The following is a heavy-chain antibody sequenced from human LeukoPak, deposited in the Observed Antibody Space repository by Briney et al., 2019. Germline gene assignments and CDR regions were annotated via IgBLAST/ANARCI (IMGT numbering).Heavy chain of an antibody. D-gene: IGHD4-17*01. V-gene: IGHV4-30-2*01. CDR3: TTYHDYGDNRVDY. Sequence: SETVSLTCAVSSGFISSGGYSWSWIRQPPGKGLEWVGYIHHGGTSCSSPSLKSRVAISVDRSNNQFSLSLSSMTAADTAVYYCTTYHDYGDNRVDYWGQGILVTVSS. J-gene: IGHJ4*02. CDR1: SGFISSGGYS. CDR2: IHHGGTS.